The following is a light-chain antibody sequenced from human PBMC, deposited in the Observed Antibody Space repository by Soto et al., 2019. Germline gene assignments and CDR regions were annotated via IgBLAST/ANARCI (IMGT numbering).Light chain of an antibody. CDR2: DAS. V-gene: IGKV1-5*01. CDR3: QQYNSAPSWT. J-gene: IGKJ1*01. CDR1: QTISSW. Sequence: DIQMTQSPSTLSASVGDRVTLPCRASQTISSWLAWYQQKPGKAPKLLIYDASSLESGVPSRFSGSGSGTEFTLTTSSLQPDDFATYYCQQYNSAPSWTFGQGTKVDIK.